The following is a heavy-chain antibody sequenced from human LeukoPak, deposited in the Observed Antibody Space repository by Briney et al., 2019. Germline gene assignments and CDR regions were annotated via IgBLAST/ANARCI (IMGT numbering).Heavy chain of an antibody. CDR2: IFSSGST. CDR3: ARTLGGSYYGVTY. D-gene: IGHD1-26*01. J-gene: IGHJ4*02. Sequence: GGPLRLSCAASGFTDCSKYMSWVRGARERGVEWVSAIFSSGSTYYADSVKGRFTISRDNSKNTLYLQMNSLRAEDTAVYYCARTLGGSYYGVTYWGQRTLVTVSS. V-gene: IGHV3-66*01. CDR1: GFTDCSKY.